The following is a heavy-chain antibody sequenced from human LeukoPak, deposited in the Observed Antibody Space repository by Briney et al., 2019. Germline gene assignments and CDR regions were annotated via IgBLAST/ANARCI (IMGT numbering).Heavy chain of an antibody. D-gene: IGHD6-19*01. V-gene: IGHV3-74*01. CDR2: INSDGSST. J-gene: IGHJ4*02. Sequence: GGSLRLSCAASGFTFRSYWMHWVRQAPWKGLVWVSRINSDGSSTSYADSVKGRFTISRDNAKNTLYLQMNSLRAEDTAVYYCAVAGKRVYFHYWGQGTLVTVSS. CDR1: GFTFRSYW. CDR3: AVAGKRVYFHY.